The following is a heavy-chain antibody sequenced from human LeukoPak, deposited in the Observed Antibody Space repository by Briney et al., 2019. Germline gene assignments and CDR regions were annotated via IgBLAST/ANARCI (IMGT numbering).Heavy chain of an antibody. CDR1: EYTFTGYF. D-gene: IGHD3-22*01. CDR2: INPNSGAT. Sequence: GASVKVSCKASEYTFTGYFMHWVRQAPGQGLEWMGWINPNSGATNYAQKFQGRVTMTRDTSINTAYMELSRLSSDDTAVYYCARSLVNYYDSSGYYAGRGFDIWGQGTMVTVSS. J-gene: IGHJ3*02. CDR3: ARSLVNYYDSSGYYAGRGFDI. V-gene: IGHV1-2*02.